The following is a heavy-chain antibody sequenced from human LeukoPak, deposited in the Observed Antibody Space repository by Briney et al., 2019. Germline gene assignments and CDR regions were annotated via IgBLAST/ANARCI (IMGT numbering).Heavy chain of an antibody. D-gene: IGHD6-13*01. CDR3: ARGRFGRYSSSWTKRYYFDY. CDR2: INHSGST. Sequence: SETLSLTCAVYGGSFSGYYWSWIRQPPGKGLEWIGEINHSGSTNYNPSLKSRVTISVDTSKNQFSLKLSSVTAADTAVYYCARGRFGRYSSSWTKRYYFDYWGQGTLVTVSS. J-gene: IGHJ4*02. V-gene: IGHV4-34*01. CDR1: GGSFSGYY.